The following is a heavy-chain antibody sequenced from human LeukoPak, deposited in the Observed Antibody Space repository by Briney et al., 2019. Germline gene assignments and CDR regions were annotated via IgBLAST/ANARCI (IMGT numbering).Heavy chain of an antibody. CDR2: IIPIVDIT. V-gene: IGHV1-69*04. CDR3: ASERFNGYASGWFDY. J-gene: IGHJ5*01. Sequence: SVKVSCKASGVTFSSHSISWVRQAPGQGLQWMGRIIPIVDITSYAQNFQGRVTITADESTNTAYLELSSLRSEDTALYYCASERFNGYASGWFDYWGPGTLVIVSS. CDR1: GVTFSSHS. D-gene: IGHD2-2*01.